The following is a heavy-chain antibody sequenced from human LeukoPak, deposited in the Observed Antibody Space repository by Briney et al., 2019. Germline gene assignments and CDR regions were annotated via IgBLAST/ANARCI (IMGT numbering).Heavy chain of an antibody. J-gene: IGHJ5*02. CDR2: IKHSGST. CDR1: GGSFSGYY. CDR3: ARGRGLLRFGESPKNWFDP. Sequence: PSETLSLTCAVYGGSFSGYYWSWIRQPPGKGLEWIGEIKHSGSTNYNPSLKSRVTISVDTSKNQFSLKLSSVTAADTAVYYCARGRGLLRFGESPKNWFDPWGQGTLVTVSS. V-gene: IGHV4-34*01. D-gene: IGHD3-10*01.